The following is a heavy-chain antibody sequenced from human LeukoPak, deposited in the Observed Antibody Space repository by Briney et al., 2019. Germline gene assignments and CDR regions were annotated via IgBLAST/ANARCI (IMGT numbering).Heavy chain of an antibody. CDR2: IYYSGST. V-gene: IGHV4-30-4*01. D-gene: IGHD4-17*01. CDR1: GGSISSGDYY. CDR3: ARSPPRYMATVTTRSVFDY. J-gene: IGHJ4*02. Sequence: SETLSLTCTVSGGSISSGDYYWSWIRQPPGKGLEWIGYIYYSGSTYYNPSLKSRVTISVDTSKNQFSLELSSVTAADTAVYYCARSPPRYMATVTTRSVFDYWGQGTLVTVSS.